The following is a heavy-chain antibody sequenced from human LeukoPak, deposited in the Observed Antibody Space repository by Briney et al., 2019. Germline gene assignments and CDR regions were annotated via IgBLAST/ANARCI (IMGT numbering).Heavy chain of an antibody. CDR1: GLTFSNYA. CDR2: ISASGGST. D-gene: IGHD4-23*01. Sequence: GVSLRLSCAASGLTFSNYAMSWVRQAPGKGLEWVSVISASGGSTDYADSVKGRFTISRDNAKNTLYLQMNSLRAEDTAAYYCAKDFPPHGGLDYWGQGTLVTVSS. V-gene: IGHV3-23*01. CDR3: AKDFPPHGGLDY. J-gene: IGHJ4*02.